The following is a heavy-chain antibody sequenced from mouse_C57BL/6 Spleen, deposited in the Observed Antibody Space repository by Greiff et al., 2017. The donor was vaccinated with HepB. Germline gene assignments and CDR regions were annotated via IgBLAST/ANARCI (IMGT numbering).Heavy chain of an antibody. D-gene: IGHD2-12*01. V-gene: IGHV1-69*01. CDR1: GYTFTSYW. CDR3: ARLGDDPYYFDY. J-gene: IGHJ2*01. Sequence: VQLQQPGAELVMPGASVKLSCKASGYTFTSYWMHWVKQRPGQGLEWIGEIDPSDSYTNYNQKFKGKSTLTVDKSSGTAYMQLSSLTSEDSAVYYCARLGDDPYYFDYWGQGTTLTVSS. CDR2: IDPSDSYT.